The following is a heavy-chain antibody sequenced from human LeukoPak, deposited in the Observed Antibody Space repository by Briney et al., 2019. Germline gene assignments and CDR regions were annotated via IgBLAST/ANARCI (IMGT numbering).Heavy chain of an antibody. V-gene: IGHV3-23*01. D-gene: IGHD5-18*01. J-gene: IGHJ4*02. Sequence: GGSLGLSCAASGFTFSSYAMSWVRQAPGKGLEWVSTMSGSGGSTYYADSVKGRFTISRDNSKNTLYLQMNSLRAEDTAVYYCAKELNTAMIPHFDYWGQGTLVTVSS. CDR3: AKELNTAMIPHFDY. CDR1: GFTFSSYA. CDR2: MSGSGGST.